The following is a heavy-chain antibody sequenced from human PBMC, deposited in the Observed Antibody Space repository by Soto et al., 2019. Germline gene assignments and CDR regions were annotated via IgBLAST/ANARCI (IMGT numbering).Heavy chain of an antibody. CDR1: GFTFSSNA. D-gene: IGHD5-12*01. J-gene: IGHJ6*02. Sequence: QVQLVESGGGVVQPGRSLRLSCAASGFTFSSNAMHWVLQAPGKGLEWVAVISYDGSNKYYADSVKGRFTISRDNSKNTLYLQMNSLRAEDTAVYYCARHSGYGGGGGMDVWGPGTTVTVSS. V-gene: IGHV3-30-3*01. CDR3: ARHSGYGGGGGMDV. CDR2: ISYDGSNK.